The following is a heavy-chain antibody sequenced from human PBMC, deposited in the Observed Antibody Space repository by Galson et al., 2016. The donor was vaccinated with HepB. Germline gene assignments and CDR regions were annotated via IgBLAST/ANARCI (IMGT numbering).Heavy chain of an antibody. Sequence: SLRLSCAGSGFTVSRDYMSWVRQAPGKGLEWVSVIYSRGSAYYADSVKGRFTISRDNSKNTLNLQMNSLKAEDTAVYYCARDWGSSWCLHWGQGTLVTVSS. CDR2: IYSRGSA. V-gene: IGHV3-66*01. CDR3: ARDWGSSWCLH. J-gene: IGHJ4*02. CDR1: GFTVSRDY. D-gene: IGHD6-13*01.